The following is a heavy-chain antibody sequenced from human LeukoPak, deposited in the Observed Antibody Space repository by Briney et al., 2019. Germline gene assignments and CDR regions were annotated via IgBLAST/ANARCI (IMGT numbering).Heavy chain of an antibody. CDR3: ASSYEDYVWGSYRFDY. CDR2: ISAYNGNT. J-gene: IGHJ4*02. D-gene: IGHD3-16*02. V-gene: IGHV1-18*01. CDR1: GYTFTSYG. Sequence: GASVMVSCKASGYTFTSYGMSWVRQAPGQGLEWMGWISAYNGNTNYAQKLQGRVTMTTDTSTSTAYMELRSLRSDDTAVYYCASSYEDYVWGSYRFDYWGQGTLVTVSS.